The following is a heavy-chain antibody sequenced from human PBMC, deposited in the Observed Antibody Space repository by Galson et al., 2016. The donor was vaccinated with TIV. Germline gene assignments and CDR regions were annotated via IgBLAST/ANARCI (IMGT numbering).Heavy chain of an antibody. CDR1: GDTFTGYY. V-gene: IGHV1-69*13. CDR3: ARGRGIYDSSGYFLFDH. Sequence: SVNVSCKASGDTFTGYYVHWVRQAPGQGLEWMGGIVPMFGTTNYAQKFQGRVTISADESTTTAYLELSSLRSEDTAVYYCARGRGIYDSSGYFLFDHWGQGTLVTVSS. J-gene: IGHJ5*02. CDR2: IVPMFGTT. D-gene: IGHD3-22*01.